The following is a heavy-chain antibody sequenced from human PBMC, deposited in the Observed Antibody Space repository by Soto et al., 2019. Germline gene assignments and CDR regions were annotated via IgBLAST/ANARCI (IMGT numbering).Heavy chain of an antibody. V-gene: IGHV3-23*01. CDR3: AKSVVVVAATPNGYFDY. CDR2: ISGSGGST. CDR1: GFTFSSYA. D-gene: IGHD2-15*01. Sequence: GGSLRLSCAASGFTFSSYAMSWVRQAPGKGLEWVSAISGSGGSTYYADSVKGRFTISRDNSKNTLYLQMNSLRAEDTAVYYCAKSVVVVAATPNGYFDYWGQGTLVTVSS. J-gene: IGHJ4*02.